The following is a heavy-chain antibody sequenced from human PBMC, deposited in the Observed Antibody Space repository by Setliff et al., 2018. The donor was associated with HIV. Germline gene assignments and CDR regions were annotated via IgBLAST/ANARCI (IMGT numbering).Heavy chain of an antibody. CDR3: ASRVYYYDSNNFLREEGFDP. D-gene: IGHD3-22*01. V-gene: IGHV4-39*01. CDR2: IHHSGTA. Sequence: PSETLSLTCTVSGGSITRTPYYWGWIRQPPGKGLEWIGSIHHSGTAYYNPSLKSRVTISIDTSKNQFSLNLTSVTAADTAVYYCASRVYYYDSNNFLREEGFDPWGQGTLVTVSS. J-gene: IGHJ5*02. CDR1: GGSITRTPYY.